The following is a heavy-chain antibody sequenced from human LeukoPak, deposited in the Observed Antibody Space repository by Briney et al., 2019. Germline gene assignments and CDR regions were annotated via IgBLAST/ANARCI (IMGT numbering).Heavy chain of an antibody. J-gene: IGHJ5*02. D-gene: IGHD2-2*02. Sequence: SETLSLTCAVYGGSFSGYYWSWIPQPPGKGLEWIGEIKHSGSTNYNPSLKSRVTISVDTSKTQFSLKLSSVTAADTAVYYCARGGCCSSTSCYTELGFDPWGQGTLVTVSS. CDR3: ARGGCCSSTSCYTELGFDP. V-gene: IGHV4-34*01. CDR1: GGSFSGYY. CDR2: IKHSGST.